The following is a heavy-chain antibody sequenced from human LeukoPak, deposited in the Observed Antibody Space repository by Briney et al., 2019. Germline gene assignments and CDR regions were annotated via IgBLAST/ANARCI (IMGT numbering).Heavy chain of an antibody. CDR3: ASGGVAGRWPLDY. CDR2: IQISGST. J-gene: IGHJ4*02. Sequence: SETLSLTCTVSGGSISSYYCSWIRQPAGKGLEWIGRIQISGSTNYNPSLKSRVTMSVDTSKDQFSLNLSSVTAADTAVYYCASGGVAGRWPLDYWGQGTLVTVSS. CDR1: GGSISSYY. V-gene: IGHV4-4*07. D-gene: IGHD6-19*01.